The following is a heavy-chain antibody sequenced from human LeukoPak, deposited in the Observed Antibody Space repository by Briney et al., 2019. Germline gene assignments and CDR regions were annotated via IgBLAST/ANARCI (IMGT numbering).Heavy chain of an antibody. CDR3: ARDPITGDRFDY. V-gene: IGHV6-1*01. CDR2: TYYRSKWYN. D-gene: IGHD7-27*01. Sequence: SQTLSLTCAISGDTVSSNRAAWNWIRQSPSRGLEWLGRTYYRSKWYNDYAPSVKSRITINPDTSKNQFSLRLNSVTAGDTAVYYCARDPITGDRFDYWGQGTLVTVSS. J-gene: IGHJ4*02. CDR1: GDTVSSNRAA.